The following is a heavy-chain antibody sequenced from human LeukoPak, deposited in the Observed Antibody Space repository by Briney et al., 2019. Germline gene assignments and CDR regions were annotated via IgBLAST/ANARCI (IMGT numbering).Heavy chain of an antibody. CDR1: GYTFTSYG. CDR3: ARDSVTLWFGELSPYFDY. V-gene: IGHV1-18*01. CDR2: ISAYNGNT. Sequence: ASVKVSCKASGYTFTSYGISWVRQAPGQGLEWMGWISAYNGNTNYAQKLQGRVTMTTDTSTSTAYMELRSLRSDDTAVYYCARDSVTLWFGELSPYFDYWGQGALVTVSS. J-gene: IGHJ4*02. D-gene: IGHD3-10*01.